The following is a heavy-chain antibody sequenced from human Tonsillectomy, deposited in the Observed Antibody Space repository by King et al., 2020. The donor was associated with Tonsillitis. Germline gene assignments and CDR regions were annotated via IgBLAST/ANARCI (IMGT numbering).Heavy chain of an antibody. CDR3: ARHAGYCSGYSCYGFYYYYMDV. D-gene: IGHD2-15*01. CDR2: IISMLAIA. J-gene: IGHJ6*03. CDR1: GGIFSSYA. V-gene: IGHV1-69*04. Sequence: IQLVQSGAEVKKPGSSVKVSCKASGGIFSSYAISWVRQAPGQGLEWMGRIISMLAIANYAQKFQGRVTITADKSTSTAYMELSSLRSDDTAVYYCARHAGYCSGYSCYGFYYYYMDVWGKGTTVTVSS.